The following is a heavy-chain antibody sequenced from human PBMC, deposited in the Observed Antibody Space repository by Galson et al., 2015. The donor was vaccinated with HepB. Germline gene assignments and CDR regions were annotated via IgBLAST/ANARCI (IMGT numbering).Heavy chain of an antibody. CDR1: GYTFTGYY. CDR2: INPNSGGT. V-gene: IGHV1-2*02. D-gene: IGHD1-26*01. J-gene: IGHJ3*02. CDR3: ARGERWELHAFDI. Sequence: SVKVSCKAAGYTFTGYYMHWVRQAPGQGLEWMGWINPNSGGTNYAQKFQGRVTMTRDTSISTDYMELSRLRSDDTAVDYCARGERWELHAFDIWGQGTMVTVSS.